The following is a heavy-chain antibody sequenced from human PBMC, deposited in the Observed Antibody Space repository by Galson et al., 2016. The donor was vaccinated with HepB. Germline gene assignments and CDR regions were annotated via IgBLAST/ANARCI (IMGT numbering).Heavy chain of an antibody. J-gene: IGHJ4*02. D-gene: IGHD2/OR15-2a*01. Sequence: SLRLSCAASGFVFSAYSMIWVRQAPGKGLAWVSYIANSGTTIDYADSVKGRFTNSRENDKKSLYLQMNSLRDEDTAVYYCARVEYYFHNGGYSSHFEYCGQGTLVAVSS. CDR1: GFVFSAYS. V-gene: IGHV3-48*02. CDR3: ARVEYYFHNGGYSSHFEY. CDR2: IANSGTTI.